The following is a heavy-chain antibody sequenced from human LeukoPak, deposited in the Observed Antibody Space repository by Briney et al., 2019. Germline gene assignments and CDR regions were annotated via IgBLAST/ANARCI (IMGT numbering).Heavy chain of an antibody. J-gene: IGHJ4*02. Sequence: PGGSLRLSCAASGFTVTSNHMNWVRQAPGKGLEWVSIIYTGGTTHYADSLKDRFTISRDDSINTLYLQMNSLRAEDTAVYYCARDSSSYYFDYWGRGTLVTVSS. CDR2: IYTGGTT. D-gene: IGHD6-6*01. CDR3: ARDSSSYYFDY. V-gene: IGHV3-66*01. CDR1: GFTVTSNH.